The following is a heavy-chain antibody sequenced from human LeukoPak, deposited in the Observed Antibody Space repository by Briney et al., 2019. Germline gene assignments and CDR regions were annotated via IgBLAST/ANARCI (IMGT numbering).Heavy chain of an antibody. Sequence: SETLSLTCTVSGGSISSSSDYWGWIRQPPGKGLEWIGSIYYSGSTYYNPSLKSRVTISVDTSKNQFSLKLSSVTAADTAVYYCARDRRGYYYDSSGYYYDAFDIWGQGTMVTVSS. CDR2: IYYSGST. CDR1: GGSISSSSDY. CDR3: ARDRRGYYYDSSGYYYDAFDI. V-gene: IGHV4-39*07. J-gene: IGHJ3*02. D-gene: IGHD3-22*01.